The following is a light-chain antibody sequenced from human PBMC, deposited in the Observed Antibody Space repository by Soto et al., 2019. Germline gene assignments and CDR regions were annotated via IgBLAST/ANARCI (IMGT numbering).Light chain of an antibody. V-gene: IGLV2-14*01. CDR2: EVS. Sequence: QSALTQPASVSGSPGQSITISCTGSASYVGGYNYVSWYQQHPGKAPKLMISEVSNRPSGVSNRFSGSKSGNTASLTISGLQAEDEADYYCSSYTRSSHVVFGGGTKLTVL. CDR1: ASYVGGYNY. J-gene: IGLJ2*01. CDR3: SSYTRSSHVV.